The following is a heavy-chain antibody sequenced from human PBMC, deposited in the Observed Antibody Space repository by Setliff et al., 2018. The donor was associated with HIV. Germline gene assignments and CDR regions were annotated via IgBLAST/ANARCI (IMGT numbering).Heavy chain of an antibody. Sequence: SETLSLTCTVSGGSISSYYWSWIRQPPGKGLGWIGYIYTSGTTEYNPSLDSRVTISVDTSKNQFSLKLSSVTAADTAVYYCARAAAAGRPYYYYFGLDVWGQGTTVTVSS. CDR2: IYTSGTT. D-gene: IGHD6-13*01. CDR1: GGSISSYY. J-gene: IGHJ6*02. CDR3: ARAAAAGRPYYYYFGLDV. V-gene: IGHV4-4*08.